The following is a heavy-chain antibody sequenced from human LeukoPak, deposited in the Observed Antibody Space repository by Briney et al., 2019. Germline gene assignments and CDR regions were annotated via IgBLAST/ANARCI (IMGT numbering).Heavy chain of an antibody. Sequence: GASVKVSCKASGYTFTGYYMHWVRQAPGQGLEWMGWINPNSGGTNYAQKFQGRVTMTRDTSISTAYMELSRLRSGDTAVYYCARWDIVVVPAAGFDYWGQGTLVTVSS. D-gene: IGHD2-2*01. CDR1: GYTFTGYY. CDR2: INPNSGGT. J-gene: IGHJ4*02. V-gene: IGHV1-2*02. CDR3: ARWDIVVVPAAGFDY.